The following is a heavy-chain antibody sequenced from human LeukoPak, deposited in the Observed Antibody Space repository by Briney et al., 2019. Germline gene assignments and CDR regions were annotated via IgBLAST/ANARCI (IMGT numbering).Heavy chain of an antibody. CDR1: GGSISSYY. V-gene: IGHV4-59*01. CDR3: ARGDYEGIYY. CDR2: IYYSGST. Sequence: SETLSLTCTVSGGSISSYYWSWIRQPPGKGLEWIGYIYYSGSTNYNPSLKSRVTISVDTSKNQFSLKLSSVTAADTAVYYWARGDYEGIYYWGQGTLVTVSS. J-gene: IGHJ4*02. D-gene: IGHD4-17*01.